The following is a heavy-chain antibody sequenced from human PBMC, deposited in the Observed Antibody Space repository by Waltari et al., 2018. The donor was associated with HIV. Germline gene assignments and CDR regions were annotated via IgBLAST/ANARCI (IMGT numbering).Heavy chain of an antibody. CDR3: ARPKIETTRPDAFDV. D-gene: IGHD4-17*01. J-gene: IGHJ3*01. Sequence: QVQLVESGGGVVQPGRSLRLSCAVSGFTFSIYGMPWVRQAPGKGLEWVATICFDGTKQYYADSVKGRFTISRDNSKNTLYLQMNSLNTEDTAMYYCARPKIETTRPDAFDVWGRGTMVTVSS. CDR1: GFTFSIYG. CDR2: ICFDGTKQ. V-gene: IGHV3-30*03.